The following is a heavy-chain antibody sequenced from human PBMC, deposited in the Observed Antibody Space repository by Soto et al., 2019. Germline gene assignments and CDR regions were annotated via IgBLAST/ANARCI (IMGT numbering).Heavy chain of an antibody. CDR1: GYTFTSYD. D-gene: IGHD3-9*01. CDR2: MNPNSGNT. J-gene: IGHJ6*02. CDR3: ARGSRPGRXFDWLSRSYYYYYGMDV. Sequence: ASVKVSCKVSGYTFTSYDINWVRQATGQGLEWMGWMNPNSGNTGYAQKFQGRVTMTRNTSISTAYMELSSLRSEDTAVYYCARGSRPGRXFDWLSRSYYYYYGMDVWGQGTTVTVSS. V-gene: IGHV1-8*01.